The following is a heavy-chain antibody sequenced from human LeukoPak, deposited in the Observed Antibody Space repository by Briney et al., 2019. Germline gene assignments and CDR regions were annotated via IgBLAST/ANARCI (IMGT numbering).Heavy chain of an antibody. J-gene: IGHJ4*02. CDR2: ISSSSSYI. D-gene: IGHD6-19*01. CDR3: ARARYSSGWDSDY. V-gene: IGHV3-21*01. Sequence: GGSLRLSCVASGFTFKNYAMTWIRQAPGKGLEWVSSISSSSSYIYYADSVKGRFTISRDNAKNSLYLQMNSLRAEDTAVYYCARARYSSGWDSDYWGQGTLVTVSS. CDR1: GFTFKNYA.